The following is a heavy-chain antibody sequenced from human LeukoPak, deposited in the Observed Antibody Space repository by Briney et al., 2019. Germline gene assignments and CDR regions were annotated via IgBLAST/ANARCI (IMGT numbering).Heavy chain of an antibody. CDR2: IKQDGTEK. D-gene: IGHD5-18*01. CDR1: GFSFTTYW. Sequence: PGESLRLSCAASGFSFTTYWMSWVRQAPGKGLEWVANIKQDGTEKYYVDSVKGRFTISRDNAKSSLYLQMNSLRVEDTAVYYCVRDGGTRLKYSYGYGDYWGQGTLVTVSS. V-gene: IGHV3-7*01. J-gene: IGHJ4*02. CDR3: VRDGGTRLKYSYGYGDY.